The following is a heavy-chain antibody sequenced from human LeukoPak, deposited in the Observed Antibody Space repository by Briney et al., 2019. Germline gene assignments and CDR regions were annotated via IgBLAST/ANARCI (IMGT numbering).Heavy chain of an antibody. J-gene: IGHJ4*02. V-gene: IGHV4-4*09. D-gene: IGHD6-19*01. CDR2: IYTSGST. CDR3: ARREWSSRTRSHFDY. Sequence: SETLSLTCTVSGGSISSYYWSWIRQPPGKGLEGIGYIYTSGSTNYNPALMSRVTISVDTSKNQFSLKLSSVTAADTAVYYCARREWSSRTRSHFDYWGQGTLVTVSS. CDR1: GGSISSYY.